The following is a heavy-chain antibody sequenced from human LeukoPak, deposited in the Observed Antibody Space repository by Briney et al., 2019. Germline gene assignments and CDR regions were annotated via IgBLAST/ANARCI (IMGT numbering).Heavy chain of an antibody. Sequence: GGSLRLSCAASGFTFSTYAMSWVRQAPGKGLEWVSGISGSGGSTYYADSVKGRFTISRDNSKNTLYAQMDSLRAEDTAVCYCAKGNAEYSSAIDYWGQGTLVTVSS. D-gene: IGHD6-19*01. CDR1: GFTFSTYA. CDR2: ISGSGGST. CDR3: AKGNAEYSSAIDY. J-gene: IGHJ4*02. V-gene: IGHV3-23*01.